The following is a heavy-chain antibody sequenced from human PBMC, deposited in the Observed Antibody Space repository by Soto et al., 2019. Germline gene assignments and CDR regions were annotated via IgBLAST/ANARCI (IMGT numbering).Heavy chain of an antibody. CDR1: GGTFSSYT. CDR3: ASDYGSGSYADDY. CDR2: IIPILGIA. Sequence: QVQLVQSGAEVKKPGSSVKVSCKASGGTFSSYTISWVRQAPGQGLEWMGRIIPILGIANYAQKFQGRVTITADKSTSTAYMELSSLRSEDTAVYYCASDYGSGSYADDYWGQGTPVTVSS. V-gene: IGHV1-69*02. J-gene: IGHJ4*02. D-gene: IGHD3-10*01.